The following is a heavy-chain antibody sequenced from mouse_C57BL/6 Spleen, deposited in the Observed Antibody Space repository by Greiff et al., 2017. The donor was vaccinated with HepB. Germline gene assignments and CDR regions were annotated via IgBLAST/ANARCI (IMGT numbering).Heavy chain of an antibody. CDR2: INPNNGGT. CDR3: ARNYYGSRDWYFDV. V-gene: IGHV1-18*01. J-gene: IGHJ1*03. Sequence: EVQLVESGPELVKPGASVKIPCKASGYTFTDYNMDWVKQSHGKSLEWIGDINPNNGGTIYNQKFKGKATLTVDKSSSTAYMELRSLTSEDTAVYYCARNYYGSRDWYFDVWGTGTTVTVSS. CDR1: GYTFTDYN. D-gene: IGHD1-1*01.